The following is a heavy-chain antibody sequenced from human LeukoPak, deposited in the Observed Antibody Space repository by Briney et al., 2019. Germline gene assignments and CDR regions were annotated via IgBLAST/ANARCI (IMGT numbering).Heavy chain of an antibody. CDR2: IKQDGSEK. J-gene: IGHJ6*03. CDR1: GFMFSSYW. Sequence: GGSLRLSCTASGFMFSSYWMSWVRQAPGKGLEWVADIKQDGSEKYYVDSAKGRFTISRDNAKNSLYLQMNSLRAEDTAVYYCARVYYYYYMDVWGKGTTVTISS. V-gene: IGHV3-7*01. CDR3: ARVYYYYYMDV.